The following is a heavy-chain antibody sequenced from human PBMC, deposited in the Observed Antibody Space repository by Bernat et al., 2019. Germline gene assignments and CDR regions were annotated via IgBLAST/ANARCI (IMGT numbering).Heavy chain of an antibody. V-gene: IGHV3-73*01. CDR3: TSGRPFDY. CDR1: GFTFSGSA. J-gene: IGHJ4*02. Sequence: EVQLVESGGGLVQPGGSLKLSCAASGFTFSGSAMHWVRQASGKGLEWVGRIRSKANSYATAYAASVKGRFTISRDDSKNTAYLQMNSLRTEDTAVYYCTSGRPFDYWGQGTLVTVSS. CDR2: IRSKANSYAT.